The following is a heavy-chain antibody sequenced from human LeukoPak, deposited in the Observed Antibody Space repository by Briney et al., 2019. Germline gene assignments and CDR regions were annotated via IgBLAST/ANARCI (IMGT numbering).Heavy chain of an antibody. V-gene: IGHV3-74*01. CDR2: INPDGSST. J-gene: IGHJ4*02. CDR1: GFSFSTSW. Sequence: GGSLRLSCAASGFSFSTSWMHWVRQAPGKGLVWVSRINPDGSSTNYADSVKGRFTISRDNSKNTLYLQMNSLRAEDTAVYYCATAKAVPAATPYYFDYWGQGTLVTVSS. D-gene: IGHD2-2*01. CDR3: ATAKAVPAATPYYFDY.